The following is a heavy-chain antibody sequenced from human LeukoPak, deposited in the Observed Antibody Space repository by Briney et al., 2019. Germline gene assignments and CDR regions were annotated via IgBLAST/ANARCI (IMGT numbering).Heavy chain of an antibody. CDR2: IRSKAYGGTA. D-gene: IGHD3-9*01. J-gene: IGHJ4*02. Sequence: PGGSLRLSCTASGFTFGDHSVSWFRQAPGKGLEWEGFIRSKAYGGTAEYAASVKGRFTISRDDSKSVAYLQMDSLKTEDTAVYYCTREIRYFDWFQADYWGQGTLVTVSS. V-gene: IGHV3-49*03. CDR1: GFTFGDHS. CDR3: TREIRYFDWFQADY.